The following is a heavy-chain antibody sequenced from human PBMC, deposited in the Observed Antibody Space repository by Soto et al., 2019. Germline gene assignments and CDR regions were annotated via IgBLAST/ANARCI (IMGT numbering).Heavy chain of an antibody. CDR3: ARSVFP. V-gene: IGHV4-30-2*06. J-gene: IGHJ5*02. CDR1: GDSISSGGYA. Sequence: PSETLSLTCAVSGDSISSGGYAWTWIRQSPGKGLEWIGYIYLTGVTYYNPSLKSRVTISVDKSKSQFSLRLSSVTAADTAVYYCARSVFPWGQGTLVTVSS. CDR2: IYLTGVT.